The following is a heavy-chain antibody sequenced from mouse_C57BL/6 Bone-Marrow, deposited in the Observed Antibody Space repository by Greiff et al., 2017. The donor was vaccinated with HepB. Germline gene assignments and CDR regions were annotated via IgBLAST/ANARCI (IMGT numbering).Heavy chain of an antibody. Sequence: EVQLQQSGTVLARPGASVKMSCKTSGYTFTSYWMHWVKQRPGQGLEWIGAIYPGNSDTSYNQKFKGKAKLTAVTSASTAYMELSSLTNEDSAVYYCTRYRITTVVATDYWGQGTTLTVSS. V-gene: IGHV1-5*01. CDR2: IYPGNSDT. CDR1: GYTFTSYW. D-gene: IGHD1-1*01. CDR3: TRYRITTVVATDY. J-gene: IGHJ2*01.